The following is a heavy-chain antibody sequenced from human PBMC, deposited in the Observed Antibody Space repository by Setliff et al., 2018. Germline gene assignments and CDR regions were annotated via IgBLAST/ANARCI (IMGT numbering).Heavy chain of an antibody. Sequence: ASVKVSCKASGGTFSSYAISWVRQAPGQGLEWMGGIIPIFGTANYAQKFQGRVTITGDESTGTAYMELSSPRTEDTAVYYCARGYRGYYNFWSGSQGANWFDPWGQGTLVTVS. CDR3: ARGYRGYYNFWSGSQGANWFDP. V-gene: IGHV1-69*13. CDR1: GGTFSSYA. D-gene: IGHD3-3*01. J-gene: IGHJ5*02. CDR2: IIPIFGTA.